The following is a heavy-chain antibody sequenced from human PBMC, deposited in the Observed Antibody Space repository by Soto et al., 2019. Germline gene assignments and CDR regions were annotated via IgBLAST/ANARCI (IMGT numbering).Heavy chain of an antibody. CDR2: IIPIFGTA. D-gene: IGHD3-9*01. Sequence: QVQLVQSGAEVKKPGSSVKVSCKASGGTFSSYAISWVRQAPGQGLEWMGGIIPIFGTANYAQKFQGRVTITADESTSTAYMELSSLRSEDTVVYYCASTYYDILTGPPEYYYYGMDVWGQGTTVTVSS. CDR1: GGTFSSYA. V-gene: IGHV1-69*01. J-gene: IGHJ6*02. CDR3: ASTYYDILTGPPEYYYYGMDV.